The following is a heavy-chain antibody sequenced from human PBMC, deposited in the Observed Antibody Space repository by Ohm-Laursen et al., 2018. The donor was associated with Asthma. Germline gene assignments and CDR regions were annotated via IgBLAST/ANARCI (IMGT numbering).Heavy chain of an antibody. CDR1: GFTFRSYA. CDR2: GGSYYDGGLK. CDR3: ARTRGQPADFDY. V-gene: IGHV3-30-3*01. Sequence: SLRLSCSASGFTFRSYAMHWVRQAPGKGLEWVAVGGSYYDGGLKYYADSVNGRFTVSRDDSKNTLYLQMNSLRPDDTAVYYCARTRGQPADFDYWGQGTLVTVSS. D-gene: IGHD3-10*01. J-gene: IGHJ4*02.